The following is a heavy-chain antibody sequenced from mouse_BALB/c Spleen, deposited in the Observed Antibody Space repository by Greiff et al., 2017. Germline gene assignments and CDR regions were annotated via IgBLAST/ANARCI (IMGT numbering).Heavy chain of an antibody. Sequence: QLQESGPGLVKPSQSLSLTCSVTGYSITSGYYWNWIRQFPGNKLEWMGYISYDGSNNYNPSLKNRISITRDTSKNQFFLKLNSVTTEDTATYYCARDGNGTAWFAYWGQGTLVTVSA. J-gene: IGHJ3*01. CDR1: GYSITSGYY. CDR2: ISYDGSN. V-gene: IGHV3-6*02. D-gene: IGHD2-1*01. CDR3: ARDGNGTAWFAY.